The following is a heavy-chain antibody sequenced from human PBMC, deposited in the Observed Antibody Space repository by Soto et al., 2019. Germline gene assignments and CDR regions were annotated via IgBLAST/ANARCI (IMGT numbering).Heavy chain of an antibody. Sequence: GGSRRLSCAASGFTFSSYAMSWVRQAPGKGLEWVSVISGSGGSTYYADSVKGRFTISRDNSKNTLYLQMNSLRAEDMAVYYCAKDGDIHLWLSFDYWGQGTLVTGSS. CDR2: ISGSGGST. V-gene: IGHV3-23*01. J-gene: IGHJ4*02. CDR3: AKDGDIHLWLSFDY. CDR1: GFTFSSYA. D-gene: IGHD5-18*01.